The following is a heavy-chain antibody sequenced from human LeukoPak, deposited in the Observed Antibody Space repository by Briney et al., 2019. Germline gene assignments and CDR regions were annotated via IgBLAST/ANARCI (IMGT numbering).Heavy chain of an antibody. D-gene: IGHD3-16*01. CDR3: ARGPRLRRLLDY. CDR2: ISSSSSYI. J-gene: IGHJ4*02. V-gene: IGHV3-21*01. Sequence: PGGSLRLSCAASGFTFSSYSMNWVRQAPGKGLEWVSSISSSSSYIYYADSVKGRFTISRDNAKNSLYLQMNSLRAEDTAVYYCARGPRLRRLLDYWGQGTLVTVSS. CDR1: GFTFSSYS.